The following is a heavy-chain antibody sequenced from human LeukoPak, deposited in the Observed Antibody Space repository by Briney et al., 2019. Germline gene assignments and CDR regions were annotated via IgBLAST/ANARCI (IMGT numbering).Heavy chain of an antibody. J-gene: IGHJ4*02. CDR1: GGSISSYY. D-gene: IGHD3-10*01. CDR2: IYTSGST. Sequence: SETLSLTCTVSGGSISSYYWSWIRQPAGKGLEWIGRIYTSGSTNYNPSLKSRVTMSVDTSKNQFSLKLSSVTAADTAVYYCASMSRYYYGSGSSYYFGYWGQGTLVTVSS. V-gene: IGHV4-4*07. CDR3: ASMSRYYYGSGSSYYFGY.